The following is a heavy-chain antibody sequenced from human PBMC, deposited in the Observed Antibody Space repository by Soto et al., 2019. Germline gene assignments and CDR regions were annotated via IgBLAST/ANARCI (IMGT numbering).Heavy chain of an antibody. V-gene: IGHV4-59*01. Sequence: SETLSLTCSVSGGSISSGYWTWIRHPPGKGLEWIGYIYLGGSINYNPSLKSRVIISFDASKNQISLQVRSATAADAAVYYCARDLKEYCSDGKCNWFDPWGQGTLVTVS. D-gene: IGHD2-15*01. CDR1: GGSISSGY. CDR3: ARDLKEYCSDGKCNWFDP. CDR2: IYLGGSI. J-gene: IGHJ5*02.